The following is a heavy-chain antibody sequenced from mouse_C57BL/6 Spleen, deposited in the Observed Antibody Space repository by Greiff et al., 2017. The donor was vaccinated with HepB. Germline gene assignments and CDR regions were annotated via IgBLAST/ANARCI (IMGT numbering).Heavy chain of an antibody. CDR1: GFNIKDYY. CDR2: IDPEDGDT. CDR3: TTGTTVVDFAY. J-gene: IGHJ3*01. Sequence: VQLQQSGAELVRPGASVKLSCTASGFNIKDYYMHWVKQRPEQGLEWIGRIDPEDGDTEYAPKFQGKATMTADTSSNTAYLQLSSLTSEDTAVYYCTTGTTVVDFAYWGQGTLVTVSA. D-gene: IGHD1-1*01. V-gene: IGHV14-1*01.